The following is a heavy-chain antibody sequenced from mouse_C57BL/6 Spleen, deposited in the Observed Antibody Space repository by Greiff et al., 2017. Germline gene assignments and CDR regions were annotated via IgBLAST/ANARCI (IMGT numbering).Heavy chain of an antibody. V-gene: IGHV1-4*01. CDR1: GYTFTSYT. J-gene: IGHJ3*01. CDR2: INPSSGYT. D-gene: IGHD3-2*02. Sequence: SGAELARPGASVKMSCKASGYTFTSYTMHWVKQRPGQGLEWTGYINPSSGYTKYNQKFKDKATLTADKSSSTAYMQLSSLTSEDSAVYYCARWGSSCYSWFDYWGQGTLVTVSA. CDR3: ARWGSSCYSWFDY.